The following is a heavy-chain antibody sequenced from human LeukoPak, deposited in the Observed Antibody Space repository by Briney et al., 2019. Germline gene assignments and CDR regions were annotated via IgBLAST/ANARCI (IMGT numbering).Heavy chain of an antibody. D-gene: IGHD1-26*01. Sequence: ASVKVSCKASGYTFTSYYMHWVRQAPGQGLEWMGIINPSGGSTSYAQKFQGRVTMTRDTSTSTAYMELSSLRSEDTAVYYCARDLRDSGSYYYYYYGMDVWGQGTTVTVSS. CDR3: ARDLRDSGSYYYYYYGMDV. CDR1: GYTFTSYY. CDR2: INPSGGST. J-gene: IGHJ6*02. V-gene: IGHV1-46*01.